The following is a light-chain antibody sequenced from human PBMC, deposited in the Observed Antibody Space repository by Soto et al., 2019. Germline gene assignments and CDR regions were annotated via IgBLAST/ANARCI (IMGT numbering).Light chain of an antibody. J-gene: IGKJ1*01. CDR1: QSVSSY. CDR3: QQRINWPPGT. Sequence: EIVLTQSPATLSLSPGERATLSCRASQSVSSYLAWYQQKPGQAPRLLIYDASNRATGIPARFSGSGSGTDLTLTISSLEPEDFAVYYCQQRINWPPGTFGHGTKVEIK. CDR2: DAS. V-gene: IGKV3-11*01.